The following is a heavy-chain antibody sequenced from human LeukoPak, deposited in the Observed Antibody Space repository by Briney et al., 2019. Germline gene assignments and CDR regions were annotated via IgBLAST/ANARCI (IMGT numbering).Heavy chain of an antibody. Sequence: GRSPRLSCAASGFTFSSYGMHWVRQAPGKGLEWVAVIWYDGSNKYYADSVKGRFTISRDNSKNTLYLQMNSLRAEDTAVYYCARELPLTTVTTGIDYWGQGTLVTVSS. D-gene: IGHD4-11*01. V-gene: IGHV3-33*01. CDR2: IWYDGSNK. CDR3: ARELPLTTVTTGIDY. J-gene: IGHJ4*02. CDR1: GFTFSSYG.